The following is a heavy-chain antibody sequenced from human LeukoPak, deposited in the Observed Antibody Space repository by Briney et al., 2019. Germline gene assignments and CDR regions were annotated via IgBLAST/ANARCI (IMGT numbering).Heavy chain of an antibody. CDR1: GFTFSSYG. CDR2: IRYDGSNK. D-gene: IGHD6-19*01. V-gene: IGHV3-30*02. CDR3: AKEGPYSSGWFSIDY. J-gene: IGHJ4*02. Sequence: GGSLRLSCAASGFTFSSYGMHWVRQAPGKGLEWVAFIRYDGSNKYYADSVKGRFTISRDNSKNTLYLQMNSLRAEDTAVYYCAKEGPYSSGWFSIDYWGQGTLVTVSS.